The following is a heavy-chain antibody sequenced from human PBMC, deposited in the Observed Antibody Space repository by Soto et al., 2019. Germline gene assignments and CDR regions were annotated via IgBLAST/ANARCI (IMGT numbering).Heavy chain of an antibody. CDR1: GGTFSSYA. Sequence: SVNVSCKASGGTFSSYAISWVRQAPGQGLEWMGGIIPIFGTANYAQKFQGRVTITADESTSTAYMELSSLRSEDTAVYYCARVRYCSSTSCGWFDPWGQGTLVTVSS. V-gene: IGHV1-69*13. CDR3: ARVRYCSSTSCGWFDP. D-gene: IGHD2-2*01. J-gene: IGHJ5*02. CDR2: IIPIFGTA.